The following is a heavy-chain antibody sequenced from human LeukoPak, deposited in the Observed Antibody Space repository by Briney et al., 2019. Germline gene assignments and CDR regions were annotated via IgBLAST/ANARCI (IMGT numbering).Heavy chain of an antibody. D-gene: IGHD4-17*01. J-gene: IGHJ4*02. CDR1: GYTFTSYG. Sequence: ASVKVSCKASGYTFTSYGISWVRQAPGQGLERVGWISAYNGNTNSAQKLQGRVTMTTDTSTSTAYMELRSLRSDDTAVYYCARGRKDYGDYYFDSWGQGTLVTVSS. CDR2: ISAYNGNT. V-gene: IGHV1-18*01. CDR3: ARGRKDYGDYYFDS.